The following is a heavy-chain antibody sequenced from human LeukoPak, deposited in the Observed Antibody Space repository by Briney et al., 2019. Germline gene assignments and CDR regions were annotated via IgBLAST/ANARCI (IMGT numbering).Heavy chain of an antibody. CDR1: GFIFSSYA. CDR2: ISGSDGST. D-gene: IGHD3-22*01. Sequence: GGSLRLSCAASGFIFSSYAMSWVRQAPGKGLEWVSAISGSDGSTYYADPVKGRFTISRDKSKNTVYLQMNSLRAEDTAVYYCTKGQYYDSSGYLDYWGQGTLVTVSS. CDR3: TKGQYYDSSGYLDY. V-gene: IGHV3-23*01. J-gene: IGHJ4*02.